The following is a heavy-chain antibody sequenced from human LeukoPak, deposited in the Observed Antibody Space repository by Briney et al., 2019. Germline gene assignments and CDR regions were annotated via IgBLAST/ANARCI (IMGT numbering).Heavy chain of an antibody. CDR2: ISSNGGST. CDR3: AKQLGYCSDGSCYFPY. J-gene: IGHJ4*02. D-gene: IGHD2-15*01. CDR1: GFTFSSYG. Sequence: GGSLRLSCAASGFTFSSYGMHWVRQAPGKGLEYVSAISSNGGSTYYADSVQGRFTISRDNSKSTLCLQMNSLRAEDTAVYYCAKQLGYCSDGSCYFPYWGQGTLVTVSS. V-gene: IGHV3-64*04.